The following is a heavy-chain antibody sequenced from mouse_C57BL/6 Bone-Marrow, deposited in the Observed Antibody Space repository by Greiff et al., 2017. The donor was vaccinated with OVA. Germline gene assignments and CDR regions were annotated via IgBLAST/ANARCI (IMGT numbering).Heavy chain of an antibody. CDR1: GFSLSTSGMG. CDR3: AAFFTTVVATDWYFDV. D-gene: IGHD1-1*01. J-gene: IGHJ1*03. Sequence: QVTLKVSGPGILQSSQTLSLTCSFSGFSLSTSGMGVSWIRQPSGKGLEWLAHIYWDDDKRYNPSLKSRLTISKDTSRNQVFLKITSVDTADTATYYCAAFFTTVVATDWYFDVWGTGTTVTVSS. V-gene: IGHV8-12*01. CDR2: IYWDDDK.